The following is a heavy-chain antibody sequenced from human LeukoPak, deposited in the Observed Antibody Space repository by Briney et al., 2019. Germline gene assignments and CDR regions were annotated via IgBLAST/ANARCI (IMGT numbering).Heavy chain of an antibody. J-gene: IGHJ5*02. V-gene: IGHV1-46*01. D-gene: IGHD3-10*01. Sequence: ASVKVSCKASGYTFTSYYMHWVRQAPGQGLEWMGIINPSGGSTSYAQKFQGRVTMTRDTSTSTVYMELSSLRSEDTAVYYCARVPDYYGSGSYYNELYWFDPWGQGTLVTVSS. CDR3: ARVPDYYGSGSYYNELYWFDP. CDR2: INPSGGST. CDR1: GYTFTSYY.